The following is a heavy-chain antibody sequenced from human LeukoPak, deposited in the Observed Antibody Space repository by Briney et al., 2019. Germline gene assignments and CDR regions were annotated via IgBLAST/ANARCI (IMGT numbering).Heavy chain of an antibody. CDR2: MNPNSGNT. Sequence: ASVKVSCKASGYTFTSYDINWVRQATGQGLEWMGWMNPNSGNTGYAQKFQGRVTMTRNTSISTAHMELSSLRSEDTAVYYCAIRYGSGEKYYYYYYMDVWAKGPRSPSP. J-gene: IGHJ6*03. CDR1: GYTFTSYD. CDR3: AIRYGSGEKYYYYYYMDV. D-gene: IGHD3-10*01. V-gene: IGHV1-8*01.